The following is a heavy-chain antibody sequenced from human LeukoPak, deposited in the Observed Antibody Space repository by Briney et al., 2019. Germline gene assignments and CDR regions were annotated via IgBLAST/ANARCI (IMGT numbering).Heavy chain of an antibody. V-gene: IGHV3-49*04. CDR1: GFTFGDYA. D-gene: IGHD3-3*01. J-gene: IGHJ3*02. Sequence: GGSLRLSCTASGFTFGDYAMSWVRQAPGKGLEWVGFIRSKAYGGTTEYAASVKGRFTISRDDSKSIAYLQMNSLKTEDTAVYYCTRSRVPSTYYDFWSGYNDAFDIWGQGTMVTVSS. CDR2: IRSKAYGGTT. CDR3: TRSRVPSTYYDFWSGYNDAFDI.